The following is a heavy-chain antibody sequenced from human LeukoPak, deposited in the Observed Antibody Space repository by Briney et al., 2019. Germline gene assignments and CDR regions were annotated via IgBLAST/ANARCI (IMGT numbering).Heavy chain of an antibody. CDR1: GFNLSDSR. J-gene: IGHJ4*02. V-gene: IGHV3-7*04. CDR2: INRDGTEK. CDR3: VRGDWYFES. Sequence: PGGSLRLSCATSGFNLSDSRMTWVRQAPGKGLQWVANINRDGTEKHFLDSVEGRFTISRDNAKKSLYLQMSSLRPQDTALYFCVRGDWYFESWGQGTLVTVSS. D-gene: IGHD2-21*01.